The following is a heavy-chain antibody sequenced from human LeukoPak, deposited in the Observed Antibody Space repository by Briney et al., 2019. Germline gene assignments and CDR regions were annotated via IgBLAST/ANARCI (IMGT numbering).Heavy chain of an antibody. Sequence: PVGSLRLSCAASGFTFSSYAMSWVRQAPGKGLEWVSAISDSGGSTYYADSVKGRFTISRDNSKHTLYLQMNSLRAEDPAVYYCAKSYSSGWYGGDAFDIWGQGTMVTVSS. CDR1: GFTFSSYA. CDR3: AKSYSSGWYGGDAFDI. CDR2: ISDSGGST. V-gene: IGHV3-23*01. J-gene: IGHJ3*02. D-gene: IGHD6-19*01.